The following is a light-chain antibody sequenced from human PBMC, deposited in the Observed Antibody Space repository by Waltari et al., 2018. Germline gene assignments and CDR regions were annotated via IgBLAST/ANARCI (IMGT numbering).Light chain of an antibody. CDR1: ALPRQY. J-gene: IGLJ1*01. CDR3: QSADSSGTWV. V-gene: IGLV3-25*03. CDR2: KDS. Sequence: SYELTQPPSVSVSPGQTARITCSGDALPRQYPYWYQPKPGQAPVLVIYKDSERPSGIPERFSGSSSGTTVTLTISGVQAEDEADYYCQSADSSGTWVFGTGTKVTVL.